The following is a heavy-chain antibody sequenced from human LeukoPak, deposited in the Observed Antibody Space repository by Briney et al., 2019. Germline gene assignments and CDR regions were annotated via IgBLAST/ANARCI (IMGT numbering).Heavy chain of an antibody. Sequence: SETLSLTCTVSGGSISSYYWSWIRQPPGKGLEWIGYIYYSGSTNYNPSLKSRVTISVDTSKNQFSLKLSSVTAADTAVYYCAANKYSSGRYIDYWGQGTLVTVSS. CDR3: AANKYSSGRYIDY. V-gene: IGHV4-59*01. CDR2: IYYSGST. D-gene: IGHD6-19*01. J-gene: IGHJ4*02. CDR1: GGSISSYY.